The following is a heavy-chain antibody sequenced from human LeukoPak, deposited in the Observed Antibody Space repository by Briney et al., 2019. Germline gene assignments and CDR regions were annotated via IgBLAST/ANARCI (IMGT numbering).Heavy chain of an antibody. Sequence: GGSLRLSCEASGFTFSGHAMSWARQAPGKGPEWVSAISGSGDRTYYADSVKGRFTISRDNSKNTVYLQMNALRAEDTALYYCAKWPEGAMNYFDYWGQGILVTVSS. D-gene: IGHD3-16*01. CDR3: AKWPEGAMNYFDY. CDR2: ISGSGDRT. CDR1: GFTFSGHA. J-gene: IGHJ4*02. V-gene: IGHV3-23*01.